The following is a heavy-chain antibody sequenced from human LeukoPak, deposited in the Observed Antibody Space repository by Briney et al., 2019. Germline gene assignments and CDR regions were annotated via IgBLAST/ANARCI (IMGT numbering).Heavy chain of an antibody. D-gene: IGHD4-11*01. Sequence: SETLSLTCTVSGDPISSHSDYKWTWIRQSPQKGLEWIGYIYYTGSTNYNPSLRSRLTISVDTSMNQFSLRLTAVTAVDTAVYYCAREYSAFDYWGQGAQVTVSS. CDR1: GDPISSHSDY. J-gene: IGHJ4*02. CDR2: IYYTGST. CDR3: AREYSAFDY. V-gene: IGHV4-61*08.